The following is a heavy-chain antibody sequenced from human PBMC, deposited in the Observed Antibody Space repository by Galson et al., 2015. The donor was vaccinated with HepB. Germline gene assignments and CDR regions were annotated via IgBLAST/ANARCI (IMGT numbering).Heavy chain of an antibody. J-gene: IGHJ4*02. Sequence: QSGAEVKKPGASVKVSCKASGYTFTTNGISWVRQAPGQGLEWMGWISAYNGNTNRAQKFQDRVTMTRDTSTSTAYMELRSLRSDDTAIYYCARTFSGSYYVSWGQGTLVTVSS. CDR1: GYTFTTNG. D-gene: IGHD1-26*01. CDR2: ISAYNGNT. V-gene: IGHV1-18*01. CDR3: ARTFSGSYYVS.